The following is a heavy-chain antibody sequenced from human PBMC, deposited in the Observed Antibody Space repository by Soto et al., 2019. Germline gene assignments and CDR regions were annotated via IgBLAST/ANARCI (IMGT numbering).Heavy chain of an antibody. Sequence: QVQLVESGGGVVQPGRSLRLSCAASGFTFSSYAMHWVRQAPGKGLEWVAVISYDGSNKYYADSVKGRFTISRDNSKNTLYLQMNSLRAGDTAVYYCARVGYGDHSLGYWGQGTLVTVSS. D-gene: IGHD4-17*01. CDR3: ARVGYGDHSLGY. J-gene: IGHJ4*02. CDR2: ISYDGSNK. V-gene: IGHV3-30-3*01. CDR1: GFTFSSYA.